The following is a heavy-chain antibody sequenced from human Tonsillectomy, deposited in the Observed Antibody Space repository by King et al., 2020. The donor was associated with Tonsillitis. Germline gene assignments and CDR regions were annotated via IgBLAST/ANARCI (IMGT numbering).Heavy chain of an antibody. CDR2: IYPVDSYT. CDR1: GYSFTTFW. CDR3: ARHINDYGDY. J-gene: IGHJ4*02. Sequence: QLVQSGAEVKKPGESLKISCKSSGYSFTTFWIAWVRQMPGKGLEWMGIIYPVDSYTRYSPSFQGQVSISVDKSISTAYLQWSSLKASDTAMYYCARHINDYGDYWGQGTLVTVSS. V-gene: IGHV5-51*01. D-gene: IGHD1-14*01.